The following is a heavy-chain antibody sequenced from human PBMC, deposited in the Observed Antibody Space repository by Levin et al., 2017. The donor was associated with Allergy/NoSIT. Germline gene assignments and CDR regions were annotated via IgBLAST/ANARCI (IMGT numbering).Heavy chain of an antibody. Sequence: SCAASGFTFRNFAMSWVRQAPGKGLEWVSGISDSGGSMYNAESVKGRFTISRDNSKSTLYLKMKSLRAEDTAVYYCAKDLSAVPAANYYYGMDVWGQGTTVTVSS. J-gene: IGHJ6*02. D-gene: IGHD2-2*01. CDR2: ISDSGGSM. CDR3: AKDLSAVPAANYYYGMDV. CDR1: GFTFRNFA. V-gene: IGHV3-23*01.